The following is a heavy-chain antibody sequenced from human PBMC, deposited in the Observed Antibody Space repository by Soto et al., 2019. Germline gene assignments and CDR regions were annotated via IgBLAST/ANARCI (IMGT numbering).Heavy chain of an antibody. V-gene: IGHV4-34*01. CDR3: ARDKLTGLFDY. J-gene: IGHJ4*02. CDR1: GGSFSGYY. CDR2: INHSGST. Sequence: QVQLQQWGAGLLKPSETLSLTCAVYGGSFSGYYWTWIRQPPGTGLEWIGEINHSGSTNYNPSLMRRLTISVDTSPSQFSLKLTSVTAADPPVYYCARDKLTGLFDYWGQGTLVTVSS. D-gene: IGHD2-8*02.